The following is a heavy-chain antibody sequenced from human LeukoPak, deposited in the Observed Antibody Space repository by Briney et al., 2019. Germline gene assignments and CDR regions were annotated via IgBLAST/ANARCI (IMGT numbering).Heavy chain of an antibody. CDR1: GGSISSGGYY. Sequence: PSETLSLTCTVSGGSISSGGYYWSWIRQPPGKGLEWIGYIYHSGSTYYNPSLKSRVTISVDRSKNQFSLKLSSVTAADTAVYYCARELDRPGPLPDYWGQGTLVTVSS. CDR2: IYHSGST. J-gene: IGHJ4*02. D-gene: IGHD1-1*01. V-gene: IGHV4-30-2*01. CDR3: ARELDRPGPLPDY.